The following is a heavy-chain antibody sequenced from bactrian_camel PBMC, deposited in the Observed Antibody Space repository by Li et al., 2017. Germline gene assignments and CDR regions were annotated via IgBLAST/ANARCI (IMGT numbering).Heavy chain of an antibody. J-gene: IGHJ6*01. CDR3: AATYGRKCRAGGDFGY. CDR2: IRRYSGTT. CDR1: GDTYSSDYC. Sequence: HVQLVESGGGSVQPGGSLRLSCFRSGDTYSSDYCMAWFRQVPGKEREGVAAIRRYSGTTFYADSVKGRFTTSQDNAKNTVSLQMNSLKPEDTAMYYCAATYGRKCRAGGDFGYWGQGTQVTVS. V-gene: IGHV3-3*01. D-gene: IGHD6*01.